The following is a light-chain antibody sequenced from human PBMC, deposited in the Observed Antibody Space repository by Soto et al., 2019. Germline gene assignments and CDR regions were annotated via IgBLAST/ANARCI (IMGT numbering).Light chain of an antibody. V-gene: IGKV1-12*01. CDR1: QPISSW. CDR3: QQASSFPPT. CDR2: SAS. Sequence: IQMTQSPSSVSASVGDRVTITCRASQPISSWLAWYQQKPGLPPNLLIYSASTLRSGVPSRFSGSESGTLFTLTITNLQPEDFATYFCQQASSFPPTFGGGTKVEVK. J-gene: IGKJ4*01.